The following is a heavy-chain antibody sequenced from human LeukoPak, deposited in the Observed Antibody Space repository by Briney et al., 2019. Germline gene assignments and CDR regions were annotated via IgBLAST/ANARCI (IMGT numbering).Heavy chain of an antibody. CDR2: INPSGGST. J-gene: IGHJ5*02. CDR1: GYTFTSFY. V-gene: IGHV1-46*01. D-gene: IGHD3-10*01. CDR3: ARDPLLYGSGSYYPNWFDP. Sequence: ASVKVSCKASGYTFTSFYMHWVRQAPGQGLEWMGIINPSGGSTSYAQKFQGRVTMTRDTSTSTVYMELSSLRSEDTAVYYCARDPLLYGSGSYYPNWFDPWGQGTLVTVSS.